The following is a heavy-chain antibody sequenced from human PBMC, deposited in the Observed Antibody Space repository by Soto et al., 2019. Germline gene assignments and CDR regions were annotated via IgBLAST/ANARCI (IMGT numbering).Heavy chain of an antibody. J-gene: IGHJ6*03. D-gene: IGHD3-3*01. CDR2: ISGSGGST. V-gene: IGHV3-23*01. CDR1: GFTFSSYA. Sequence: GGSLRLSCAASGFTFSSYAMSWVRQAPGKGLEWVSAISGSGGSTYYADSVKGRFTISRDNSKNTLYLQMNSLRAEDTAVYYCASDFWSGYEYYYYMDVWGKGTTVTVSS. CDR3: ASDFWSGYEYYYYMDV.